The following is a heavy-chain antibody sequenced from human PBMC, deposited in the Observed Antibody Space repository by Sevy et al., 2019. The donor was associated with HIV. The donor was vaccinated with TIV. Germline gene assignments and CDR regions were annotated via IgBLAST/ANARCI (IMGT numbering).Heavy chain of an antibody. CDR1: GGSFSGYY. V-gene: IGHV4-59*01. J-gene: IGHJ4*02. CDR3: ARSLNNDDSGDYQMGFDY. Sequence: SETLSLTCTVSGGSFSGYYWSWIRQPPGKGLEWIGYIYDSGRTNYNPSLKSRVTISVDTSKNQFSLKLNSVTAADTAGYYCARSLNNDDSGDYQMGFDYWGQGTLVTVSS. CDR2: IYDSGRT. D-gene: IGHD3-22*01.